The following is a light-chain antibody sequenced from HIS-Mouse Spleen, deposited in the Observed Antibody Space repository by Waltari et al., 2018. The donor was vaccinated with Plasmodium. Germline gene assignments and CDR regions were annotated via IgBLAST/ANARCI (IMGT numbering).Light chain of an antibody. Sequence: DIQMTQSPSTLSASVGDRVTITCRASQRISSWLARYHQKPGKAPKLLIYKASSLESGVPSRFSGSGSGTEFTLTISSLQPDDFATYYCQQYNSYSWTFGQGTKVEIK. V-gene: IGKV1-5*03. CDR3: QQYNSYSWT. J-gene: IGKJ1*01. CDR2: KAS. CDR1: QRISSW.